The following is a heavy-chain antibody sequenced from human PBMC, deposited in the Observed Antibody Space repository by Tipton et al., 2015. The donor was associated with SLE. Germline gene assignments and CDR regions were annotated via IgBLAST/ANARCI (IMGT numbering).Heavy chain of an antibody. CDR3: TRIVNIEAFDI. CDR2: IYYSGST. Sequence: LRLSCTVSGGSISSYYWSWIRQPPGKGLEWIGYIYYSGSTNYNPSLKSRVTISVDTSKNQFSLKLSSVTAADTAVYYCTRIVNIEAFDIWGQGTMVTVSS. CDR1: GGSISSYY. D-gene: IGHD5-12*01. J-gene: IGHJ3*02. V-gene: IGHV4-59*01.